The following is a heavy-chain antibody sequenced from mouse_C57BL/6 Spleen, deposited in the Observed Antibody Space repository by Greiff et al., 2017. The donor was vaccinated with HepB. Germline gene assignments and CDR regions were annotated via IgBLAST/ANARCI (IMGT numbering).Heavy chain of an antibody. V-gene: IGHV1-52*01. D-gene: IGHD2-1*01. Sequence: QVQLKQPGAELVRPGSSVKLSCKASGYTFTSYWMHWVKQRPIQGLEWIGNIDPSDSETHYNQKFKDKATLTVDKSASTAYMQLSSLTSEDSAVYYCAREGIYYGNYTYYAMDYWGQGTSVTVSS. CDR3: AREGIYYGNYTYYAMDY. CDR2: IDPSDSET. J-gene: IGHJ4*01. CDR1: GYTFTSYW.